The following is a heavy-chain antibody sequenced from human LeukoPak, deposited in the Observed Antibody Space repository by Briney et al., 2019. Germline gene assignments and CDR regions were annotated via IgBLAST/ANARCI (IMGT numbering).Heavy chain of an antibody. V-gene: IGHV1-18*01. J-gene: IGHJ4*02. Sequence: ASVKVSCKASGYTFISYGISWVRQAPGQGLEWMGWISANNGNTNYAQKFQGRVTMTTDTSTSTAYMELRSLRSDDTAVYYCAREEGYYDSSGYHWTTSFDYWGQGTLVTVSS. CDR2: ISANNGNT. CDR3: AREEGYYDSSGYHWTTSFDY. CDR1: GYTFISYG. D-gene: IGHD3-22*01.